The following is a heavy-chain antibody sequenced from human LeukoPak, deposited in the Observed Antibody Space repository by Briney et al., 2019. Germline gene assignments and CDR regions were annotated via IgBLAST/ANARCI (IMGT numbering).Heavy chain of an antibody. CDR3: ARQSHPSSSSWHLDY. J-gene: IGHJ4*02. D-gene: IGHD6-13*01. V-gene: IGHV4-59*08. CDR1: GGSISGYY. CDR2: IYYSGST. Sequence: PSETPSLTCTVSGGSISGYYWSWIRQPPGKGLEWIGYIYYSGSTNYNPSLKSRVTISVDMSKNHFSLNLSSVTAADTAVYYCARQSHPSSSSWHLDYWGQGTLVTVSS.